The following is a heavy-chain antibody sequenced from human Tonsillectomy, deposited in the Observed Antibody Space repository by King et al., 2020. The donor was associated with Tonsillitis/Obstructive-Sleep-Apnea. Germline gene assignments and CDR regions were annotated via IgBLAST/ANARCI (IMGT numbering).Heavy chain of an antibody. CDR2: IYWDDDK. CDR3: AHSVLTWDYYYYMDV. V-gene: IGHV2-5*02. D-gene: IGHD7-27*01. J-gene: IGHJ6*03. CDR1: GFALSTSGVG. Sequence: TLKESGPTLVKPTQTLTLTCTFSGFALSTSGVGVGWIRQPPGKALEWLAFIYWDDDKRFSPSLKSRLTITKDTSKNHVVLTMTNMDLVDTATYYCAHSVLTWDYYYYMDVWGKGTPVTVSS.